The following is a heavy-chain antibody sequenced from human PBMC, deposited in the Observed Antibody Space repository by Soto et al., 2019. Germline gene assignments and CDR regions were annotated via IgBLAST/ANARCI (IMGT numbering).Heavy chain of an antibody. D-gene: IGHD2-21*02. CDR1: GGTVASSHW. CDR3: AREIVTAGGNNYFDP. CDR2: VYHTGDT. V-gene: IGHV4-4*02. J-gene: IGHJ5*02. Sequence: SEPLSLTCGVSGGTVASSHWWSWFLHSPVGGLEWIGNVYHTGDTNLNPSLQSRVTISVDKSNNQFSLRLNSLTAADTAVYFCAREIVTAGGNNYFDPWGPGTLVTVSS.